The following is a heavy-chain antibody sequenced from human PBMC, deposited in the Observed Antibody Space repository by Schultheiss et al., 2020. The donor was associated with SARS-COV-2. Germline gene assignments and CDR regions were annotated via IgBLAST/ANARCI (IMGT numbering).Heavy chain of an antibody. J-gene: IGHJ4*02. CDR1: GYSISSGYY. V-gene: IGHV4-38-2*01. CDR3: ARGWELLG. Sequence: SETLSLTCAVSGYSISSGYYWGWIRQPPGKGLEWIGEINHSGSTNYNPSLKSRVTISLDTSKNQFSLEVYSVTAADTAVYYCARGWELLGWGQGTLVTVSS. D-gene: IGHD1-26*01. CDR2: INHSGST.